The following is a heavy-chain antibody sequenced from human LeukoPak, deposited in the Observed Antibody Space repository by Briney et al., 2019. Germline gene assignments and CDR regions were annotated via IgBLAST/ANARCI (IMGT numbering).Heavy chain of an antibody. V-gene: IGHV3-23*01. D-gene: IGHD3-9*01. CDR3: AKGYYDILTDYFHNWFNP. Sequence: GGSLRLSCAASGFTFSSYAVSWVRQAPGVGLEWVSTISGRGGSTFYADSVKGRFTISRDNSKNTLYLQMNSLRADNTAVYYCAKGYYDILTDYFHNWFNPWGQGTLVIVSS. CDR2: ISGRGGST. J-gene: IGHJ5*02. CDR1: GFTFSSYA.